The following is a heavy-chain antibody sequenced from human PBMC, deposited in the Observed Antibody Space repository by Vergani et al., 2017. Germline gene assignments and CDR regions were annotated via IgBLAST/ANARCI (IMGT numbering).Heavy chain of an antibody. V-gene: IGHV1-69*01. CDR2: IIPIFGTA. J-gene: IGHJ4*02. CDR3: ASDAQQLETLDY. Sequence: QVQLVQSGAEVKKPGTSVKVSCKASGGTFSSYAISWVRQAPGQGLEWRGGIIPIFGTANYAPKFQGRVTITADESTSTAYMELSSLRSEDTAVYYGASDAQQLETLDYWGQGTLVTVSS. CDR1: GGTFSSYA. D-gene: IGHD6-13*01.